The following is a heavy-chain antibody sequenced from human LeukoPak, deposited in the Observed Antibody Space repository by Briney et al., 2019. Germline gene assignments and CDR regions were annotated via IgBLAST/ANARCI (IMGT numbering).Heavy chain of an antibody. CDR2: ISASGGNT. D-gene: IGHD3-10*01. CDR1: GFTFSGYV. CDR3: AKDRDYYGSGSYSYYFDY. V-gene: IGHV3-23*01. Sequence: PGGSLRLSCAASGFTFSGYVMTWVRQAPGKGLEWVSAISASGGNTYYADSVKGRFTISRDNSKNMLSLQMNSLRAEDTAVYYCAKDRDYYGSGSYSYYFDYWGQGTLVTVSS. J-gene: IGHJ4*02.